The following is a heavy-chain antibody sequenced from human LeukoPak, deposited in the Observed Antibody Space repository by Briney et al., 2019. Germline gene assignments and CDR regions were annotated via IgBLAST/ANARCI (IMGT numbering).Heavy chain of an antibody. CDR3: ARGITMAN. Sequence: GGSLRLSCAASGFTFSNYWMTWVRQAPGKGLEWVANIKQEGSERDYVDSVKGRFTISRDDAKNSLYLQMSSLRAEDTAVYYCARGITMANWGQGTLVTVSS. CDR1: GFTFSNYW. J-gene: IGHJ4*02. V-gene: IGHV3-7*04. CDR2: IKQEGSER. D-gene: IGHD3-10*01.